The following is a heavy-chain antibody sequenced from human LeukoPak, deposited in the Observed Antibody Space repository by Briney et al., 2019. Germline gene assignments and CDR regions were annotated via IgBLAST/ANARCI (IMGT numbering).Heavy chain of an antibody. V-gene: IGHV1-2*04. D-gene: IGHD6-13*01. Sequence: ASVKVSCKASGYTFTGYYMHWVRQAPGQGLEWMGWINPNSGGTNYAQKFQGWVTMTRDTSISTAYMELSRLRSDDTAVYYCARDGIHIAAAGPSSGWYYYYGMDVWGQGTTVTVSS. J-gene: IGHJ6*02. CDR3: ARDGIHIAAAGPSSGWYYYYGMDV. CDR2: INPNSGGT. CDR1: GYTFTGYY.